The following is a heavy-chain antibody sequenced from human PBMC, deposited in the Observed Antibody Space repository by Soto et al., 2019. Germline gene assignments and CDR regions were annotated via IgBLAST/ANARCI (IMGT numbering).Heavy chain of an antibody. V-gene: IGHV3-74*01. CDR3: ARGTVWFGELLPVDY. Sequence: GGSLRLSCAASGFTFSSYWMHWVRQAPGKGLVWVSRINSDGSSTSYADSVKGRFTISRDNAKNTLYLQMNSLRAEDTAVYYCARGTVWFGELLPVDYWGQGTLVTVSS. CDR1: GFTFSSYW. CDR2: INSDGSST. D-gene: IGHD3-10*01. J-gene: IGHJ4*02.